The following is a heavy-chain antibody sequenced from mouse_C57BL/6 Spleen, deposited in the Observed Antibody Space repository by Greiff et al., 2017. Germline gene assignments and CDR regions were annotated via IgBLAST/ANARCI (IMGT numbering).Heavy chain of an antibody. Sequence: VMLVESGPGLVAPSQSLSITCTVSGFSLTSYAISWVRQPPGKGLEWLGVRWPGGGTNYNSALKSSLSISKDNSKSKVFYKMNILQTDDTARYYCARYGYDCDWYFDVWGTGTTVTVSS. V-gene: IGHV2-9-1*01. CDR1: GFSLTSYA. CDR2: RWPGGGT. J-gene: IGHJ1*03. CDR3: ARYGYDCDWYFDV. D-gene: IGHD2-2*01.